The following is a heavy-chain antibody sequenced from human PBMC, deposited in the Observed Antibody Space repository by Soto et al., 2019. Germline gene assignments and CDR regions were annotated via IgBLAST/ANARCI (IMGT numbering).Heavy chain of an antibody. D-gene: IGHD2-21*01. V-gene: IGHV3-53*01. J-gene: IGHJ3*02. Sequence: PGGSLRLSSAAFGFTVSSNYMSWVRQAPGKGLEWVSVIYSGGSTYYADSVKGRFTISRDNSKNTLYLQMNSLRAEDKAVYYCAGRISWGAFDIWGQGTMVTVSS. CDR3: AGRISWGAFDI. CDR1: GFTVSSNY. CDR2: IYSGGST.